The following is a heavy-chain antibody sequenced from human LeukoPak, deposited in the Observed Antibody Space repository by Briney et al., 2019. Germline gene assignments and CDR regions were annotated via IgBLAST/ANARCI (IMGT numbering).Heavy chain of an antibody. CDR2: INHSGSN. Sequence: PSETRSLTCVVYGGSFSGYYWSWIRQPPGKGLEWIGEINHSGSNNYNPSLTSRVTISVDTSKNQFSLKLSSLTAADTAVYYWARGLIVATIPDKKFYFAYWGQGTLVTVSS. CDR3: ARGLIVATIPDKKFYFAY. CDR1: GGSFSGYY. D-gene: IGHD5-12*01. J-gene: IGHJ4*02. V-gene: IGHV4-34*01.